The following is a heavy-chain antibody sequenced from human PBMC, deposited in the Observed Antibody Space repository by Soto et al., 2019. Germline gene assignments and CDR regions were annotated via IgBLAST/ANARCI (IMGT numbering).Heavy chain of an antibody. D-gene: IGHD6-6*01. Sequence: ASVNVSLLASGYIVPNCGMHWVRQAGGQRRGGMGWINAGNGNTKYSQKFQGRVTITRDTSASTAYMELSSLRSEGTAMYYCARLIGSSSYYVCGMDVWGQGPTVTV. CDR2: INAGNGNT. CDR3: ARLIGSSSYYVCGMDV. J-gene: IGHJ6*02. V-gene: IGHV1-3*01. CDR1: GYIVPNCG.